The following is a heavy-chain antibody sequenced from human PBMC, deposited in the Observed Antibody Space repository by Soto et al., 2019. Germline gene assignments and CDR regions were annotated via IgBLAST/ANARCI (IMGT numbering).Heavy chain of an antibody. V-gene: IGHV3-48*01. CDR3: ANPRGYYDISGYPPPDS. CDR2: ISSSSSTI. CDR1: GFTFNNYN. D-gene: IGHD3-22*01. J-gene: IGHJ5*01. Sequence: EVQLVESGGGLVQPGGSLRLSCAASGFTFNNYNMNWVRQAPGKGLEWVSYISSSSSTIYYADSVKGRFTISRDNAKNSLYLQRNSLRAEDTAVYYCANPRGYYDISGYPPPDSWGQGTLSTVSS.